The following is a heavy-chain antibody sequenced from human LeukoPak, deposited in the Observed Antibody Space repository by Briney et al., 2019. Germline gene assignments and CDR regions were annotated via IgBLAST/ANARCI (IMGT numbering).Heavy chain of an antibody. CDR2: ISFSERTV. D-gene: IGHD3-16*01. V-gene: IGHV3-48*03. CDR1: GFTFSSYD. Sequence: GGSLRLSCAASGFTFSSYDMSWVRQAPGKGREWHSWISFSERTVYYADSVKGRFTISRDNAENSLYLQMNSLSVDDTAVYYCARESTSSGGVRGIDYWGQGTLVTVSS. J-gene: IGHJ4*02. CDR3: ARESTSSGGVRGIDY.